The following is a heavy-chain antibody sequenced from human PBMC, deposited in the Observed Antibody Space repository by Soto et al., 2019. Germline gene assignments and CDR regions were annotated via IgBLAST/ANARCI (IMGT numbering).Heavy chain of an antibody. CDR2: ISGSGGST. CDR3: AKKVNSGPGSQYFDY. V-gene: IGHV3-23*01. CDR1: GFTFSSYA. D-gene: IGHD3-10*01. Sequence: GGSLRLSCAASGFTFSSYAMSWVRQAPGKGLEWVSAISGSGGSTYYADSVKGRFTISRDNSKNTLYLQMNSLRAEDTAVYYCAKKVNSGPGSQYFDYWGQGTLVTVSS. J-gene: IGHJ4*02.